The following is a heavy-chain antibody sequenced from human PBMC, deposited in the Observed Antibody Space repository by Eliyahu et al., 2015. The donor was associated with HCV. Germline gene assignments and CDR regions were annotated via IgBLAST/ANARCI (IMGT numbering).Heavy chain of an antibody. D-gene: IGHD1-26*01. CDR3: AKAFPHYYFDL. J-gene: IGHJ2*01. V-gene: IGHV3-23*01. Sequence: EVQLLESGGGLVQPGGSLRLSCAASGFTFSSYTMSWVRQAPGKGLERVSGISGNGGNTYYADSVKGRFTISRDNSKDTLYLQMNSLRAEDTAVYYCAKAFPHYYFDLWGRGTLVTVSS. CDR1: GFTFSSYT. CDR2: ISGNGGNT.